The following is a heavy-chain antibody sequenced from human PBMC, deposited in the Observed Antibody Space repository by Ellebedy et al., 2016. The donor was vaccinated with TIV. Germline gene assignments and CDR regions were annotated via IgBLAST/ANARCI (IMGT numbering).Heavy chain of an antibody. V-gene: IGHV3-21*01. CDR2: ISCSRSYI. CDR1: GFTFSSYG. J-gene: IGHJ3*02. Sequence: PGGSLRLSCAASGFTFSSYGMHWVRQAPGKGLEWVSSISCSRSYIYYADSVKGRFTISRDNAKNSLYLQMNSLRGEDTAVYYCARCVVAHAAFDIWGQGTMVTVSS. D-gene: IGHD2-15*01. CDR3: ARCVVAHAAFDI.